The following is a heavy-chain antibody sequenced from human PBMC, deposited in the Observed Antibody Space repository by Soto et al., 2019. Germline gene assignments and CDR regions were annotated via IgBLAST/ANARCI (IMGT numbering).Heavy chain of an antibody. CDR2: MNPNSGNT. Sequence: ASVKVSCKASGYTFTSYDINWVRQATGQGLEWMGWMNPNSGNTGYAQLFLGRVTMTRNTSRSTAYMELSSLRSEVTAVYSCARERYSYGEYYWGKGSLVSVSS. J-gene: IGHJ4*02. V-gene: IGHV1-8*01. CDR1: GYTFTSYD. D-gene: IGHD5-18*01. CDR3: ARERYSYGEYY.